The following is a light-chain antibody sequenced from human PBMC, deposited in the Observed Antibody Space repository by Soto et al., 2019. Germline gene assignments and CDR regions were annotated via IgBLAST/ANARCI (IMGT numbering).Light chain of an antibody. Sequence: DIQMTQSPSSLSASVGDRVTITCQASQDISNYLNWYQQKPGKAPKLLIYGASNLKTGVPSRFSGSGSGTDFTFTISSLQPEDIATYYWQQYDIPNLTVTFGGGTKVEIK. CDR3: QQYDIPNLTVT. CDR1: QDISNY. CDR2: GAS. J-gene: IGKJ4*01. V-gene: IGKV1-33*01.